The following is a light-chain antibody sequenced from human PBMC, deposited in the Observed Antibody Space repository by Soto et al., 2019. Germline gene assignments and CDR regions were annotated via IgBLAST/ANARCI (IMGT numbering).Light chain of an antibody. CDR1: QRVSSSY. V-gene: IGKV3-20*01. Sequence: IVLTQSPGTLSLSPGERATLSCRASQRVSSSYLAWYQQKPGQAPRLLIYGASSRATGIPDRFSGSGSGTDFTLTISRLEPEDFAVYYCQQYGSSLMYTCGQGTKLEIK. CDR3: QQYGSSLMYT. CDR2: GAS. J-gene: IGKJ2*01.